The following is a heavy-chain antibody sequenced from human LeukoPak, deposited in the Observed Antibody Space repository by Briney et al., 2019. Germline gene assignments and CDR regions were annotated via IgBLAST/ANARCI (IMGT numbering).Heavy chain of an antibody. V-gene: IGHV4-39*07. Sequence: SETLSLTCTVSGGSISSSSYYWGWIRQPPGKGLEWIGNIYYSGSTYYNASLKSRVTISVDTSKNHFSLKLSSVTAADTAVYYCARGKQYSSSWYDPWGQGTLVTVSS. CDR1: GGSISSSSYY. D-gene: IGHD6-13*01. CDR2: IYYSGST. J-gene: IGHJ5*02. CDR3: ARGKQYSSSWYDP.